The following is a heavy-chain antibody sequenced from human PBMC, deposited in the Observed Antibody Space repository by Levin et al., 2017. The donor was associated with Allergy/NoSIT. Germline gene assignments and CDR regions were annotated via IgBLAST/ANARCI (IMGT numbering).Heavy chain of an antibody. CDR2: ISSSSSYI. CDR1: GFTFSSYS. CDR3: ARMDSKTDYYYYGMDV. J-gene: IGHJ6*02. D-gene: IGHD3/OR15-3a*01. V-gene: IGHV3-21*01. Sequence: GGSLRLSCAASGFTFSSYSMNWVRQAPGKGLEWVSSISSSSSYIYYADSVKGRFTISRDNAKNSLYLQMNSLRAEDTAVYYCARMDSKTDYYYYGMDVWGQGTTVTVSS.